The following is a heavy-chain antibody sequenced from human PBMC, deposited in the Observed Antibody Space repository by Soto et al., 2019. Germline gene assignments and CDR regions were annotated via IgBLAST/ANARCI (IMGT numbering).Heavy chain of an antibody. CDR1: GFIFSSYG. CDR3: SRGTYYPQSSGLHADY. V-gene: IGHV3-30*03. J-gene: IGHJ4*02. CDR2: ISSDGHHQ. D-gene: IGHD3-22*01. Sequence: QVQLVESGGGVVQPGRALRLACEASGFIFSSYGMHWVRQAPGKGLEWVAVISSDGHHQFYLDNLRGRFTVSRDNSKNTLYLQMNSLRPEDTAVYYCSRGTYYPQSSGLHADYWGPGTVVTVSS.